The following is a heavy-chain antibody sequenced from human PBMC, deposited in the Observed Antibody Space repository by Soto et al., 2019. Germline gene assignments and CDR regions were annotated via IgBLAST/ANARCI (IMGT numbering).Heavy chain of an antibody. CDR3: FRGGVTSRTFDY. V-gene: IGHV5-51*01. Sequence: PXESLAIYCKASGYIIKNYWIGLVRQMLGQGLEWMGIIFPDDSDTRYSPSFQGHVTISVDKSISTAYVQWSSLKASDSAIYYCFRGGVTSRTFDYWGQGTLVTVSS. CDR2: IFPDDSDT. D-gene: IGHD3-16*01. CDR1: GYIIKNYW. J-gene: IGHJ4*02.